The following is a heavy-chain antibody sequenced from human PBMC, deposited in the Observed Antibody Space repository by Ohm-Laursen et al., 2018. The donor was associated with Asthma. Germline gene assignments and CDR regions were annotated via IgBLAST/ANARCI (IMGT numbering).Heavy chain of an antibody. V-gene: IGHV3-33*01. D-gene: IGHD3-22*01. CDR2: IWYDGSNK. Sequence: SLRLSCAASGFTFSSYGMHWVRQAPGKGLEWVAVIWYDGSNKYYADSVKGRFTISRDNSKNTLYLQMNSLRAEDTAVYYCATDYYDSSGYEVPWGQGTLVTVSS. CDR3: ATDYYDSSGYEVP. J-gene: IGHJ5*02. CDR1: GFTFSSYG.